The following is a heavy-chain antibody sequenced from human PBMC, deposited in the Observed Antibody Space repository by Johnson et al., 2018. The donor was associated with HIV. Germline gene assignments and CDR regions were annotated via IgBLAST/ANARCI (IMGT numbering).Heavy chain of an antibody. CDR2: IGTAGDT. CDR3: ARVHQQWLEGVGAFDI. Sequence: VQLVESGGGLVQPGRSLRLSCAASGFTFDDYAMHWVRQATGKGLEWVSAIGTAGDTYYADSVKGRFTISRDNSKNTLYLQMNSLRGEDTAVYYCARVHQQWLEGVGAFDIWGQGTMVTVSS. CDR1: GFTFDDYA. D-gene: IGHD6-19*01. J-gene: IGHJ3*02. V-gene: IGHV3-13*01.